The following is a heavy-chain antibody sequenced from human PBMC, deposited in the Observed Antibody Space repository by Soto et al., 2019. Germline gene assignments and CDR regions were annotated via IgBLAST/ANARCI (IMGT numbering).Heavy chain of an antibody. J-gene: IGHJ4*02. CDR2: ISYDGSNK. Sequence: GGSLRLSCAASGFTFSSYAMHWVRQAPGKGLEWVAVISYDGSNKYYANSVKGRFTISRDNSKNTLYLQMNSLRAEDTAVYYCARELRQQLVLYYFDYWGQGTLVTVSS. V-gene: IGHV3-30-3*01. CDR3: ARELRQQLVLYYFDY. D-gene: IGHD6-13*01. CDR1: GFTFSSYA.